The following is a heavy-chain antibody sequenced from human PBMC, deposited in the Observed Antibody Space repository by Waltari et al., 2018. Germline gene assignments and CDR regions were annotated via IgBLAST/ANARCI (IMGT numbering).Heavy chain of an antibody. CDR3: ARDLFPFLGIAAVY. CDR2: IYYSGST. CDR1: GGSISSHY. Sequence: QVQLQQWGAGLLKPSETLSLTCAVSGGSISSHYWSWIRQPPGKGLEWIGYIYYSGSTNYNPSLKSRVTISVDTSKNQFSLKLSSVTAADTAVYYCARDLFPFLGIAAVYWGQGTLVTVSS. D-gene: IGHD6-13*01. J-gene: IGHJ4*02. V-gene: IGHV4-59*11.